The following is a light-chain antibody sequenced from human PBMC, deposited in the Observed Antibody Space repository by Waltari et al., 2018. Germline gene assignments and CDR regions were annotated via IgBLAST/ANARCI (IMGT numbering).Light chain of an antibody. CDR1: TSNIGPTYD. V-gene: IGLV1-40*01. CDR3: HSYDSSLSTWL. CDR2: GDS. Sequence: QSVLTQPSSVSGAPGQRVTISCNGSTSNIGPTYDVHWYQQIPGTVPRFLISGDSNRPSGVPDRFSASKSGTSASLAIADLHVEDEADYYCHSYDSSLSTWLFGGGTKLTV. J-gene: IGLJ3*02.